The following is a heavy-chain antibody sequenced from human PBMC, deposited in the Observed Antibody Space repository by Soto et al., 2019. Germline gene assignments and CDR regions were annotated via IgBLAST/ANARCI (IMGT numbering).Heavy chain of an antibody. CDR3: ARETGLRSSGWSYYFDF. CDR1: GSTLSSYS. D-gene: IGHD6-19*01. Sequence: EVQLVESGGGLVQPGGSWGLSCAASGSTLSSYSMHWFGQAPGKGLEWVSYISGSGGTIYYADSVKGRFTISRDNAKNSLSVQMNSLRDEDTAVYFCARETGLRSSGWSYYFDFWGQGTRVTVSS. J-gene: IGHJ4*02. CDR2: ISGSGGTI. V-gene: IGHV3-48*02.